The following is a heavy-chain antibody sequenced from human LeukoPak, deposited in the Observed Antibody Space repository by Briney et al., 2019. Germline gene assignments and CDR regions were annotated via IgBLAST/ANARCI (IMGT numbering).Heavy chain of an antibody. CDR3: ARGPYSSSWYSYYYYGMDV. CDR1: GYTFTSYD. D-gene: IGHD6-13*01. Sequence: ASVKVSCKASGYTFTSYDINWVRQATGQGLEWMGWMNPNSGNTGYAQKFQGRVTMTRNTSISTAYMELSSLRSEDTAVDYCARGPYSSSWYSYYYYGMDVWGQGTTVTVSS. J-gene: IGHJ6*02. V-gene: IGHV1-8*01. CDR2: MNPNSGNT.